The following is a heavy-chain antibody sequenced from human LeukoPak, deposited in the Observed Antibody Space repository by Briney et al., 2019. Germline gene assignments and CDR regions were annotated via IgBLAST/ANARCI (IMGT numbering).Heavy chain of an antibody. D-gene: IGHD6-19*01. CDR3: ARVGAVAGYFDY. CDR1: GGSISRYY. CDR2: IYYSGST. V-gene: IGHV4-59*08. Sequence: SETLSLTCTVSGGSISRYYWSWIRQPPGKGLEWIGYIYYSGSTNYNPSLKSRVTISVDTSKNQFSLKLSSVTAADTAVYYCARVGAVAGYFDYWGQGTLVTVSS. J-gene: IGHJ4*02.